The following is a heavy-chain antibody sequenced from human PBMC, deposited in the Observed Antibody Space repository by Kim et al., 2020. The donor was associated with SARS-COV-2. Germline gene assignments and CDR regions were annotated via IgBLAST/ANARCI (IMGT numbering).Heavy chain of an antibody. J-gene: IGHJ3*02. Sequence: GGSLRLSCAASGFTFSSYAMSWVRQAPGKGLEWVSAISGSGGSTYYADSVKGRFTISRDNSKNTLYLQMNSLRAEDTAVYYCAKGLLYDYVWGSYRPTDAFDIWGQGTMVTVSS. CDR3: AKGLLYDYVWGSYRPTDAFDI. D-gene: IGHD3-16*02. CDR1: GFTFSSYA. V-gene: IGHV3-23*01. CDR2: ISGSGGST.